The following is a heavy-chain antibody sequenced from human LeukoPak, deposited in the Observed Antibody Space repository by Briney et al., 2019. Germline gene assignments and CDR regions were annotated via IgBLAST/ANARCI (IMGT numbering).Heavy chain of an antibody. CDR3: ARERDYYDSSGYSNWFDP. J-gene: IGHJ5*02. Sequence: VASVKVSRKASGYTFTSYGISWARQAPGQGLEWMGWISAYNGNTNYAQKLQGRVTMTTDTSTSTAYMELRSLRSDDTAVYYCARERDYYDSSGYSNWFDPWGQGTLVTVSS. CDR1: GYTFTSYG. D-gene: IGHD3-22*01. V-gene: IGHV1-18*01. CDR2: ISAYNGNT.